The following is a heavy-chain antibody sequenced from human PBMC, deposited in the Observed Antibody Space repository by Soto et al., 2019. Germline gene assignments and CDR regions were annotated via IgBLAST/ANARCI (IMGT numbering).Heavy chain of an antibody. CDR2: ISAYNGNT. CDR3: ARQMMSVSSRTCWFDP. V-gene: IGHV1-18*01. CDR1: GYTFTSYG. J-gene: IGHJ5*02. Sequence: QVQLVQSGAEVKKPGASVKVSCKASGYTFTSYGISWVRQAPGQGLEWMGWISAYNGNTNYAQKLQGRVTMTTDTSASTAYKELRSRRSDDTAVYDCARQMMSVSSRTCWFDPWGQGTLVTVSS. D-gene: IGHD3-10*01.